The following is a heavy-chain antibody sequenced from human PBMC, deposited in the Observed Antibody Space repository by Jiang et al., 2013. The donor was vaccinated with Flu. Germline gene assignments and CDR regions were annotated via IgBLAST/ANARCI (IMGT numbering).Heavy chain of an antibody. CDR2: TYYRSKWFK. D-gene: IGHD6-19*01. J-gene: IGHJ4*02. V-gene: IGHV6-1*01. CDR3: ARVTAHSSGWYFXEQYYFDY. CDR1: GDSVSSDSAA. Sequence: SQTLSLTCAISGDSVSSDSAAWNWIRQSPSRGLEWLGRTYYRSKWFKGYAPSVKSRITINPDTSKNQFSLQLNSVTPEDTAVYYCARVTAHSSGWYFXEQYYFDYWGQGTLVTVSS.